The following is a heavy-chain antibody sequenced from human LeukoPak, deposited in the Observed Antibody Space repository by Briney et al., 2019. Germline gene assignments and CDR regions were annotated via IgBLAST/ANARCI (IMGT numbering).Heavy chain of an antibody. CDR3: ARSPESGPRNREQPSGY. CDR2: LNPNSGGT. D-gene: IGHD1-14*01. J-gene: IGHJ4*02. CDR1: GYTFTGYY. V-gene: IGHV1-2*02. Sequence: SVKVSCKAAGYTFTGYYMHWVRLAPGQGLEWMGWLNPNSGGTNYAQKFQGRVTMTGDTSISTAYMELSRLRSDDTAVYYCARSPESGPRNREQPSGYWGQGTLVTVSS.